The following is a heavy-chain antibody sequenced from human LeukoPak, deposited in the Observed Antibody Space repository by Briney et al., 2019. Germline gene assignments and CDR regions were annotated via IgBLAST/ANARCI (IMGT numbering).Heavy chain of an antibody. CDR3: ARGIRQYAKSYFDY. V-gene: IGHV3-11*01. CDR1: GFTFSDHY. Sequence: PGGSLRLSCAASGFTFSDHYMSWIRQAPGKGLEWLSYISSSGTTIYYTDSVKGRFTISRDNAKNSLYLQMNSLRAEDTAAYYCARGIRQYAKSYFDYWGQGTLVTVSS. J-gene: IGHJ4*02. D-gene: IGHD4-11*01. CDR2: ISSSGTTI.